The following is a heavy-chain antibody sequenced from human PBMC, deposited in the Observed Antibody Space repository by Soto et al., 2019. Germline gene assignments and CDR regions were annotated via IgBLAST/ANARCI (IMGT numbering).Heavy chain of an antibody. V-gene: IGHV4-4*02. J-gene: IGHJ5*02. CDR1: GGSISSINW. CDR2: IYYSGTT. D-gene: IGHD3-10*01. Sequence: SETLSLTCGVSGGSISSINWWSWVRQTPGKGLEWIGEIYYSGTTNYNPSLTSRVTMSIDKSKNQLFLNLKSVTAADTAVYYCARSSGVSATDWFDDWGQGTLLTVSS. CDR3: ARSSGVSATDWFDD.